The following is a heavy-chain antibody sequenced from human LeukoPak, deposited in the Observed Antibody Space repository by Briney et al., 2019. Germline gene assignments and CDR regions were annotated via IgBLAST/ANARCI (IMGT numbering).Heavy chain of an antibody. D-gene: IGHD2-2*01. V-gene: IGHV3-21*01. CDR1: GFTFSSYS. CDR2: ISSSSSYI. CDR3: AREDEYQLPRSV. Sequence: KSGGSLRLSCAPSGFTFSSYSMNWVRQAPGKGLEWVSSISSSSSYIYYADSVKGRFTISRDNAKNSLYLQMNSLRAEDTAVYYCAREDEYQLPRSVWGKGTTVTVSS. J-gene: IGHJ6*04.